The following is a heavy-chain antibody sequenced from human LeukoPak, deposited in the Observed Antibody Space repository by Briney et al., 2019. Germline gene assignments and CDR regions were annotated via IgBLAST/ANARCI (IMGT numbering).Heavy chain of an antibody. CDR2: ITSSGGNT. Sequence: GGSLSLSCAASGFTFSSYAMSWVRQAPGKGLEWVSTITSSGGNTYYADSVMGRFTISRDNSKNTLYLQMNSLRAEDTAVYYCARARQYYDSDYWGQGTLVTVSS. D-gene: IGHD3-22*01. CDR1: GFTFSSYA. V-gene: IGHV3-23*01. J-gene: IGHJ4*02. CDR3: ARARQYYDSDY.